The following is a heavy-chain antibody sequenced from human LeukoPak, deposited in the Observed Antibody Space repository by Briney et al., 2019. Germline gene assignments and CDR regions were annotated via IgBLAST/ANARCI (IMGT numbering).Heavy chain of an antibody. V-gene: IGHV4-39*02. CDR1: GGSISSSSYY. CDR2: IYYSGST. CDR3: AREKGAFWGGYYRHHLDY. J-gene: IGHJ4*02. Sequence: SETLSLTCTVSGGSISSSSYYWGWIRQPPGKGLEWIGSIYYSGSTYYNPSLKSRVTISVDTSKNQFSLKLSSVTAADTAVYYCAREKGAFWGGYYRHHLDYWGQGTLVTVSS. D-gene: IGHD3-3*01.